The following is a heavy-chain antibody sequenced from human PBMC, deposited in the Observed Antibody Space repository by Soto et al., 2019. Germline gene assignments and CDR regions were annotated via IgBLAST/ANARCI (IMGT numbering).Heavy chain of an antibody. J-gene: IGHJ3*02. D-gene: IGHD4-17*01. CDR3: AKDKKASVTLGLDAFDI. Sequence: PGGSLRLSCAASGFTFSSYGMHWVRQAPGKGLEWVAVIWYDGSNKYYADSVKGRFTISRDNSKNTLYLQMNSLRAEDTALYYCAKDKKASVTLGLDAFDIWGQGTMVTVSS. V-gene: IGHV3-30*02. CDR2: IWYDGSNK. CDR1: GFTFSSYG.